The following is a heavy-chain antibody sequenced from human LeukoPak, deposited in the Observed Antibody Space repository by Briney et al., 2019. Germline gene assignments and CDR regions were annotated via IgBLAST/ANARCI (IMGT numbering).Heavy chain of an antibody. J-gene: IGHJ4*02. Sequence: GGSLRLSCAASGFTFSSFWLTWVRQAPGKGLEWVANIERDGSKKTYVDSVKGRFTISRDNAKNSLYLQMSSLRAEDTAVYYCATAPAAADSFWGQGTLVAVSA. CDR3: ATAPAAADSF. V-gene: IGHV3-7*01. CDR2: IERDGSKK. CDR1: GFTFSSFW. D-gene: IGHD6-13*01.